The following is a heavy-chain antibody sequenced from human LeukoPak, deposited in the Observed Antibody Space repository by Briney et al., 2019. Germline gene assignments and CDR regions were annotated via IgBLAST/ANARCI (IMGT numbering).Heavy chain of an antibody. CDR1: GGSFSGYY. V-gene: IGHV4-34*01. Sequence: SETLSLTCAVYGGSFSGYYWSWIRQPPGKGLEWIGEINHSGSTNYNPPLKSRVTISVDTTKNQFSLKLSSVTAADTAVYYCAGGSWELWFLYWGQGTLVTVSS. CDR2: INHSGST. CDR3: AGGSWELWFLY. D-gene: IGHD5-18*01. J-gene: IGHJ4*02.